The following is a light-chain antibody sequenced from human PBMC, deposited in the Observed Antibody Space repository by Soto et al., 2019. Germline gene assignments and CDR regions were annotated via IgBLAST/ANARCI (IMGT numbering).Light chain of an antibody. CDR1: SSNIGRNT. Sequence: QSVLTQPPSASGTPGQRVTISCSGSSSNIGRNTVNWYQQLPGTAPKVLIYSNNQRPSGVPDRLSGSKSGTSASLAISGLQSEDAADYYCAAWDDSLNAVVFGGGTKVTVL. CDR2: SNN. CDR3: AAWDDSLNAVV. V-gene: IGLV1-44*01. J-gene: IGLJ2*01.